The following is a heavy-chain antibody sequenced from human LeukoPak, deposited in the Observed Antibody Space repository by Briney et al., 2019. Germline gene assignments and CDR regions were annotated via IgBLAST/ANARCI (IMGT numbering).Heavy chain of an antibody. CDR2: INPSGGST. Sequence: GASVKVSCKGSGYTFTGYYMHWVRQAPGQGLEWMEIINPSGGSTSYAQKFQGRVTMTRDTSTSTVYMELSSLRSEDTAVYYCARAVRVGATIFHLVRNGLGTEYFQHWGPGTLVTVSS. CDR1: GYTFTGYY. CDR3: ARAVRVGATIFHLVRNGLGTEYFQH. D-gene: IGHD1-26*01. J-gene: IGHJ1*01. V-gene: IGHV1-46*01.